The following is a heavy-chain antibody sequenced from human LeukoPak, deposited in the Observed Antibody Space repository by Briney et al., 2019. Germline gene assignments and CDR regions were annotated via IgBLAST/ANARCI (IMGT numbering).Heavy chain of an antibody. Sequence: SETLSLTCTVSGGSISGFYWSWIRQPPGKGLEWIGYIYYSGSTNYNPSLKSRVTISVGTSKNQFSLKLSSVTAADTAVYYCASEYDSSGYFYWGQGTLVTVSS. D-gene: IGHD3-22*01. CDR3: ASEYDSSGYFY. V-gene: IGHV4-59*08. J-gene: IGHJ4*02. CDR1: GGSISGFY. CDR2: IYYSGST.